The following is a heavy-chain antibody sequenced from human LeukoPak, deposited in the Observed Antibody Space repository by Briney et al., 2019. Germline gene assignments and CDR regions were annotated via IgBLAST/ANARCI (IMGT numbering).Heavy chain of an antibody. D-gene: IGHD3-10*01. CDR1: GFTFSSYW. CDR2: INSDGSST. CDR3: ARGKEWFGELLSF. V-gene: IGHV3-74*01. Sequence: GGSLRLSCAASGFTFSSYWMHWVRQAPGEGLVWVSRINSDGSSTSYADSVKGRFTISRDNAKNTLYLQMNSLRAEDTAVYYCARGKEWFGELLSFWGQGTLVTVSS. J-gene: IGHJ4*02.